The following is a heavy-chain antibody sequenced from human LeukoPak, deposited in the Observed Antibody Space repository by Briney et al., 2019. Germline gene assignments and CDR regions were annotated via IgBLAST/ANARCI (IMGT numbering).Heavy chain of an antibody. D-gene: IGHD2-8*02. V-gene: IGHV3-9*01. J-gene: IGHJ6*02. Sequence: PGGSLRLSCATSGFKFDDYGMHWVRQAPRKGLEWVSGISWNGAIMVYADSVKGRFTISRDNAKSSLYLQMNSLRAEDTALYYCAKDISTGGFADGYFYGMDAWGQGTTVTVSS. CDR1: GFKFDDYG. CDR2: ISWNGAIM. CDR3: AKDISTGGFADGYFYGMDA.